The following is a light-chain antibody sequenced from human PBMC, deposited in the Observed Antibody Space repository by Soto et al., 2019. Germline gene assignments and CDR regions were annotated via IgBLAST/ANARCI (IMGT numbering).Light chain of an antibody. CDR3: QHYSSWPEA. V-gene: IGKV3-15*01. CDR2: DAS. CDR1: QSVPGN. Sequence: VLMAQSPVTLSVSPGERATLSCRASQSVPGNVAWYQQKAAQAPRLLIFDASTRATGVPARFSGSGSGTDFTLTINSLQPDDSALYFCQHYSSWPEAFGQGTQVDVK. J-gene: IGKJ1*01.